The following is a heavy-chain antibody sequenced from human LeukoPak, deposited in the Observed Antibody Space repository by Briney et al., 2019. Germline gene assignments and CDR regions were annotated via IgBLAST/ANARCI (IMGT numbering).Heavy chain of an antibody. Sequence: GGSLRLSCAASGFTFSSYAMSWVRQAPGKGLEWVSAISGSGGSTYHADSVKGRFTISRDNSKNTLYLQMNSLRAEDTAVYYCAKDGYSSGWYKPYYYYGMDVWGQGTTVTVSS. J-gene: IGHJ6*02. CDR3: AKDGYSSGWYKPYYYYGMDV. CDR2: ISGSGGST. D-gene: IGHD6-19*01. CDR1: GFTFSSYA. V-gene: IGHV3-23*01.